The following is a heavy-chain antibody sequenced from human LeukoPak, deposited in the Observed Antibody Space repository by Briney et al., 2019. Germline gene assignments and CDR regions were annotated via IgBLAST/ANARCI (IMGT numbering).Heavy chain of an antibody. CDR3: ARGTWIQLWRDHDAFDI. CDR2: IYTSGST. D-gene: IGHD5-18*01. V-gene: IGHV4-61*02. J-gene: IGHJ3*02. Sequence: SQTLSLTCTVSGGSISSGSYYWSWIRQPAGNGLEWIGRIYTSGSTHYNPSLQSRVTISVDTSKNQFSLKLSSVTAADTAVYYCARGTWIQLWRDHDAFDIWGPGTMVTVSS. CDR1: GGSISSGSYY.